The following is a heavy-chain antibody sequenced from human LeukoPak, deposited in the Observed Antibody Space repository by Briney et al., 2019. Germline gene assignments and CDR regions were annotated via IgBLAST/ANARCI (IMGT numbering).Heavy chain of an antibody. Sequence: GGSLRLSCAASGFTFSSYGMHWVRQAPGKGLEWVAFIRYDGSNKYYADSVKGQFTISRDNSKNTLYLQMNSLRAEDTAVYYCAKPQQLVKGYFQHWGQGTLVTVSS. V-gene: IGHV3-30*02. CDR1: GFTFSSYG. D-gene: IGHD6-13*01. J-gene: IGHJ1*01. CDR3: AKPQQLVKGYFQH. CDR2: IRYDGSNK.